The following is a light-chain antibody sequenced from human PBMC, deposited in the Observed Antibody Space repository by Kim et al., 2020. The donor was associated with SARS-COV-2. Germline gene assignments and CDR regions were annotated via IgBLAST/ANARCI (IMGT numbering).Light chain of an antibody. V-gene: IGKV3-20*01. Sequence: PGERATLSCRASQSVSSSYLAWYQQKPGQAPRLLIYGASSRATGIPDRFSGSGSGTDFTLTISRLEPEDFAVYYCQQYGSSPPVYTFGQGTKLEIK. CDR1: QSVSSSY. CDR3: QQYGSSPPVYT. J-gene: IGKJ2*01. CDR2: GAS.